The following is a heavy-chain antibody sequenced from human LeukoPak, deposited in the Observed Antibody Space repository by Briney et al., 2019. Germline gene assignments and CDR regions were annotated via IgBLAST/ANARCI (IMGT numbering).Heavy chain of an antibody. CDR3: AKDWNWAIDY. J-gene: IGHJ4*02. CDR2: ISWNSGSI. V-gene: IGHV3-9*03. CDR1: GFIFDDYG. D-gene: IGHD1-7*01. Sequence: GRSLRLSCIASGFIFDDYGMHWVRQAPGKGLEWVSGISWNSGSIGYAVSVKGRFTISRDNSKNTLFLQMHNLRVEDMAVLYCAKDWNWAIDYWGQGTLVTVSS.